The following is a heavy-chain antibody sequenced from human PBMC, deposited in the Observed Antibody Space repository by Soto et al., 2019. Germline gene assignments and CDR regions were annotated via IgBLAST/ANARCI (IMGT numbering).Heavy chain of an antibody. J-gene: IGHJ4*02. CDR2: FDPEDGET. CDR1: GYTLTELS. D-gene: IGHD2-21*01. V-gene: IGHV1-24*01. CDR3: ATGFCGGECFRFDY. Sequence: ASVKVSCKVSGYTLTELSMHWVREAPGKGLEWMGYFDPEDGETTYAQKFQGRVTMTKDTSTDTAYMELSSLRSEDTAVYYCATGFCGGECFRFDYWGQGTLVTVSS.